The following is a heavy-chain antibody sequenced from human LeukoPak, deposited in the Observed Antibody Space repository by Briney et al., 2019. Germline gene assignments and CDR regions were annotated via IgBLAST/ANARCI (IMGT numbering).Heavy chain of an antibody. Sequence: GRFLRLSCAASGFTFDDYAMHWVRQAPGKGLEWVSGISWNSGSIGYADSVKGRFTIPRDNAKNSLYLQMNSLRAEDMALYYCATGLKGGSPIGSSFQHWGQGTLVTVSS. CDR1: GFTFDDYA. CDR3: ATGLKGGSPIGSSFQH. J-gene: IGHJ1*01. D-gene: IGHD1-26*01. V-gene: IGHV3-9*03. CDR2: ISWNSGSI.